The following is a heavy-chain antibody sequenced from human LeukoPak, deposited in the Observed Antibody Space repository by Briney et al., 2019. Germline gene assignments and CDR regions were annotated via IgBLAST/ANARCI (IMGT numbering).Heavy chain of an antibody. CDR1: GFTVSSNY. J-gene: IGHJ5*02. V-gene: IGHV3-66*01. CDR2: IYSGGNA. D-gene: IGHD2-21*02. CDR3: ARDNWVATPGLFDP. Sequence: GGSLRLSCAASGFTVSSNYMSWVRQAPGEGLEWVSVIYSGGNAFYADSVKGRFTISRDDAKNSLYPQMNSLRAEDTAVYYCARDNWVATPGLFDPWGQGTQVTVSS.